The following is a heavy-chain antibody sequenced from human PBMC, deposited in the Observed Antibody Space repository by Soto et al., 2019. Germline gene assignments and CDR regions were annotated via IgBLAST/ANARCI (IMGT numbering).Heavy chain of an antibody. CDR3: ARDDTLGLGYGMDV. CDR2: IYHSGST. Sequence: TSETLSLTCAVSGGSISSSNWCSWVRQPPGKGLEWIGEIYHSGSTNYNPSLKSRVTISVDKSKNQFSLKLSSVTAADTAVYYCARDDTLGLGYGMDVWGQGTTVTVSS. J-gene: IGHJ6*02. D-gene: IGHD3-16*01. V-gene: IGHV4-4*02. CDR1: GGSISSSNW.